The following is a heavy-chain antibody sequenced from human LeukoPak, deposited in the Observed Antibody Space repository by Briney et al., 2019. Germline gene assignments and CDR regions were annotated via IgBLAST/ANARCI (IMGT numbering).Heavy chain of an antibody. D-gene: IGHD2-8*01. J-gene: IGHJ6*02. CDR3: ARGSGGYCTDGVCYRPHYYYYGMDV. CDR1: GGSFSGYY. V-gene: IGHV4-34*01. Sequence: PSETLSLTCAVYGGSFSGYYWSWIRQPPGKGREGIGEINHSGSTNYNTSLKSRVTISVDTSKNQFSLKLSSVTTADTAVYYCARGSGGYCTDGVCYRPHYYYYGMDVWGQGTTVTVSS. CDR2: INHSGST.